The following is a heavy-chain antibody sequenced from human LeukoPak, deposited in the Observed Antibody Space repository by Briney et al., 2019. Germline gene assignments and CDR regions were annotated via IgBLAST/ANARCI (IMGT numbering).Heavy chain of an antibody. J-gene: IGHJ4*02. V-gene: IGHV4-4*07. D-gene: IGHD2-2*01. CDR3: ARWLPAAIGHFDY. CDR1: GVSISNYY. Sequence: KPSETLSLTCTVSGVSISNYYWSWIRQPAGKGLEWIGRIYTSGSTNYNPSLKSRVTMSVDTSKNQFSLKLSSVTAADTAVYYCARWLPAAIGHFDYWGQGTLVTVSS. CDR2: IYTSGST.